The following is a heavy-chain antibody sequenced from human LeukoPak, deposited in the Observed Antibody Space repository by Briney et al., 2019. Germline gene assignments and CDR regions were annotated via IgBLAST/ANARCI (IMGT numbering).Heavy chain of an antibody. D-gene: IGHD2-21*02. Sequence: GGSLRLSCAASGFTFSSYAMHWVRQAPGKGLEWVAVISYDGSNKYYADSVKGRFTISRDNSKNTLYLQMSGLRAEDTAVYYRARTPCGGDCYFDYWGQGTLVTVSS. CDR1: GFTFSSYA. V-gene: IGHV3-30*15. CDR3: ARTPCGGDCYFDY. CDR2: ISYDGSNK. J-gene: IGHJ4*02.